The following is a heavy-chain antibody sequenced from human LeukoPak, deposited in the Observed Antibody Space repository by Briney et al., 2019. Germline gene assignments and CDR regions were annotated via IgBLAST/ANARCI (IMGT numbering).Heavy chain of an antibody. CDR2: INPNSGGT. D-gene: IGHD2-21*02. Sequence: ASVKVSCKASGYTFTGYYMHWVRQAPGQGLEWMGRINPNSGGTNYAQKFQGRVTMTRDTSISTAYMELSRLRSNDTAVYYCARASTYCGGDCYSGVDYWGQGTLVTVSS. CDR3: ARASTYCGGDCYSGVDY. V-gene: IGHV1-2*06. CDR1: GYTFTGYY. J-gene: IGHJ4*02.